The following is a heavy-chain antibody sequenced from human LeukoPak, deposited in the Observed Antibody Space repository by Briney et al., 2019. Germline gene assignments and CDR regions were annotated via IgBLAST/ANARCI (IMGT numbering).Heavy chain of an antibody. Sequence: PGGSLRLSCAASGFTFSSYGMHWVRQAPGKGLEWVAVISYDGSNKYYADSVKGRFTISRDNSKNTLYLQMNSLRAEDTAVYYCAKDWRTTVTTAYYFDYWGQGTLVTVSS. D-gene: IGHD4-17*01. CDR2: ISYDGSNK. CDR3: AKDWRTTVTTAYYFDY. V-gene: IGHV3-30*18. CDR1: GFTFSSYG. J-gene: IGHJ4*02.